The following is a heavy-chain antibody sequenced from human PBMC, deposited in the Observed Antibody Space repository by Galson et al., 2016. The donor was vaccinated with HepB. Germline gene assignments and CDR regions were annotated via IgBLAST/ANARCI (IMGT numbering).Heavy chain of an antibody. Sequence: SETLSLTCTVSGGSITNYYYWGWIRQPPGKGLEWIGYISYSGSAYYNPSLKSRVTISLDTSKNQFSLKLSSVTAADTAFFYCATYSNYVLGFDYWGQGTLVTVSS. CDR3: ATYSNYVLGFDY. V-gene: IGHV4-39*07. CDR2: ISYSGSA. D-gene: IGHD4-11*01. J-gene: IGHJ4*02. CDR1: GGSITNYYY.